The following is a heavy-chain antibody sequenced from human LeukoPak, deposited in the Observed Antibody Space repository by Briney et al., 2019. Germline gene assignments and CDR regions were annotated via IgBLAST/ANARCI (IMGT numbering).Heavy chain of an antibody. V-gene: IGHV1-69*13. Sequence: GASVKVSCKASGGTFSSYAISWVRQAPGQGLEWMGGIIPIFGTANYAQKFQGRVTITADESTSTAYMELSSLRSEDTAVYYCARPDEDRGYGYGYNYWGQGTLVTVSS. J-gene: IGHJ4*02. CDR1: GGTFSSYA. CDR3: ARPDEDRGYGYGYNY. CDR2: IIPIFGTA. D-gene: IGHD5-18*01.